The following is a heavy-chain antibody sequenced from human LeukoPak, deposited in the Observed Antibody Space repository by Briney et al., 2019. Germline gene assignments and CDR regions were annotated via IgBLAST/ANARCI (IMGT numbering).Heavy chain of an antibody. CDR2: ISSSSSYI. Sequence: GGSLRLSCAASGFTFSSYSMNWVRQAPGKGPEWVSSISSSSSYIYYADSVKGRFTISRDNAKNSLYLQMNSLRAEDTAVYYCASSLYYYDSSGYYSTHDYWGQGTLVTVSS. CDR1: GFTFSSYS. D-gene: IGHD3-22*01. V-gene: IGHV3-21*01. J-gene: IGHJ4*02. CDR3: ASSLYYYDSSGYYSTHDY.